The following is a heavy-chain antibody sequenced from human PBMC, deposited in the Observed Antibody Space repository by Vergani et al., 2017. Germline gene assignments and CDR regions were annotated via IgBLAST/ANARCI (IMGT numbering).Heavy chain of an antibody. CDR3: ARDGRLGGFDY. Sequence: QVQLQESGPGLVKPSETLSLTCTVSGGSISSYYWSWIRQPPGKGLEWIGYIYYSGSTNYNPSLKSRVTISVDTSKNQFSLKLSSVTAADTAVYYCARDGRLGGFDYWGQGTLVTVSS. D-gene: IGHD3-16*01. J-gene: IGHJ4*02. CDR1: GGSISSYY. CDR2: IYYSGST. V-gene: IGHV4-59*01.